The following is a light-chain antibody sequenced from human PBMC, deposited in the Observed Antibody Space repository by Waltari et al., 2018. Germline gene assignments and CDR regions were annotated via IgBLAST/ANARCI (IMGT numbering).Light chain of an antibody. CDR3: QVWDSNTNV. V-gene: IGLV3-9*01. CDR2: RDN. J-gene: IGLJ6*01. CDR1: KIGGKS. Sequence: SYEVTQPLSVSVALGQTAKITCGGSKIGGKSVHWYQQKPGQAPVLVIYRDNNRPAGIPQRCFGSNSGNTATLTISRSQSGDEAEYYCQVWDSNTNVFGSGTRVTVL.